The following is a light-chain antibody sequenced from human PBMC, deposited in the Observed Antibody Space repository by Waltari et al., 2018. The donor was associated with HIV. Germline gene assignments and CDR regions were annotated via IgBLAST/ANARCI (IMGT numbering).Light chain of an antibody. CDR1: TSDIGPSHS. Sequence: QSALTQPASMSGSPGQSLTISCAGPTSDIGPSHSVPWYQQHTDRAPKLIIYDVSYRPSGVDSRFSGSKSGNTASLTISDLRSDDEAVYYCSSYRTTFIFGAGTKLNVL. V-gene: IGLV2-14*03. J-gene: IGLJ2*01. CDR2: DVS. CDR3: SSYRTTFI.